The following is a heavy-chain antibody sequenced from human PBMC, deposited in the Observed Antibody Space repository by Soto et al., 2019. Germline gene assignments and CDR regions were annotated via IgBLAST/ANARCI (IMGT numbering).Heavy chain of an antibody. Sequence: SVKVSCKASGYTFTSSAVQWVRQARGQRLEWIGWIVVGSGNTNYAQKFQERVTITRDMSTSTAYMELSSLRSEDTAVYYCAAFDFWSGYSLEYYYYGMDVWGQGTTVTVSS. J-gene: IGHJ6*02. CDR3: AAFDFWSGYSLEYYYYGMDV. V-gene: IGHV1-58*01. CDR2: IVVGSGNT. D-gene: IGHD3-3*01. CDR1: GYTFTSSA.